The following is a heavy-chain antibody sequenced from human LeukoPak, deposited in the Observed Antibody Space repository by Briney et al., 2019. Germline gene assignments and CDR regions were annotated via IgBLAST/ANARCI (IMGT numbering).Heavy chain of an antibody. J-gene: IGHJ4*02. CDR3: AKDFGATVTLGAFDY. CDR2: ITDSGTNT. V-gene: IGHV3-23*01. CDR1: GFTFSTYA. D-gene: IGHD4-17*01. Sequence: GGSLRLSCAASGFTFSTYAMSWVRQAPGKGLEWVSTITDSGTNTYYVDSVKGRFTISRDISKNTLYLQMNTVRAEDTAVYYCAKDFGATVTLGAFDYWGQGTQVTVSS.